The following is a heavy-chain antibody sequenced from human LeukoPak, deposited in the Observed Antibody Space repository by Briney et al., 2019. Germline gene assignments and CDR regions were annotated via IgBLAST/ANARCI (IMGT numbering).Heavy chain of an antibody. CDR2: IYYSGST. CDR1: GGSISSSSYY. J-gene: IGHJ6*03. V-gene: IGHV4-39*07. D-gene: IGHD6-19*01. CDR3: ARVGVAGTGVYYYYYMDV. Sequence: PSETLSLTCTVSGGSISSSSYYWGWIRQPPGKGLEWIGSIYYSGSTYYNPSLKSRVTISVDTSKNQFSLKLSSVTAADTAVYYCARVGVAGTGVYYYYYMDVWGKGTTVTVSS.